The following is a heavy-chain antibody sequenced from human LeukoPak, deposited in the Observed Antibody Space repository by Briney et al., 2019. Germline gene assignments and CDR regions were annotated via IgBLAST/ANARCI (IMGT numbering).Heavy chain of an antibody. D-gene: IGHD2-8*01. CDR2: VSGSGTT. J-gene: IGHJ6*03. V-gene: IGHV3-23*01. CDR3: AKNRGVTYNYYMDV. Sequence: PGGSLRLSCAASGFTFNRYAMSWVRQAPGMGLEWLSYVSGSGTTYYADSVKGRFTISRDNSKNTTYLQMGSLRAEDTAVYYCAKNRGVTYNYYMDVWGNGTTVTVSS. CDR1: GFTFNRYA.